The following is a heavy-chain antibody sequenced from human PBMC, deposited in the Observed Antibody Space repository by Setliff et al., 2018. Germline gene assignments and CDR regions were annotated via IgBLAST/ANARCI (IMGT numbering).Heavy chain of an antibody. CDR2: INAGNGNT. J-gene: IGHJ3*02. CDR3: ARDSWYYYDSSGYYRLGAFDI. CDR1: GYTITSYA. V-gene: IGHV1-3*03. D-gene: IGHD3-22*01. Sequence: GASVKVSCKASGYTITSYAMHWVRQAPGQRLEWMGWINAGNGNTKYSQEFQGRVTITRDTSASTACMELSSLRSEDMAVYYCARDSWYYYDSSGYYRLGAFDIWGQGTMVTVSS.